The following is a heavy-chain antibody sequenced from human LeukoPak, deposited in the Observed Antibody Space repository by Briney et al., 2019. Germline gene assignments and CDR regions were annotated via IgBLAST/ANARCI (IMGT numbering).Heavy chain of an antibody. Sequence: ASVKVSCKDSGYTITSYGISWVRQAPGQGLEWMGWISAYNGNTNYEQKLQGRVTMTTDTSTSTAYMELRSLRSDDTAVYYCARVSPSYSSGSQPFDYWGQGTLVTVSS. V-gene: IGHV1-18*01. CDR1: GYTITSYG. CDR3: ARVSPSYSSGSQPFDY. D-gene: IGHD6-19*01. J-gene: IGHJ4*02. CDR2: ISAYNGNT.